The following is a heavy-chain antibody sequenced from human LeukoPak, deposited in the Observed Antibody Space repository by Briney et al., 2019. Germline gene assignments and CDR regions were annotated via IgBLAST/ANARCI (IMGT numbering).Heavy chain of an antibody. J-gene: IGHJ4*02. CDR3: ARERGYDSSGDY. Sequence: GGSLRLSCAASGFTFSSCSMNWVRQAPGKGLEWVSSISSSSSYIYYADSVKGRFTISRDNAKNSLYLQMNSLRAEDTAVYYCARERGYDSSGDYWGQGTLVTVSS. V-gene: IGHV3-21*01. D-gene: IGHD3-22*01. CDR2: ISSSSSYI. CDR1: GFTFSSCS.